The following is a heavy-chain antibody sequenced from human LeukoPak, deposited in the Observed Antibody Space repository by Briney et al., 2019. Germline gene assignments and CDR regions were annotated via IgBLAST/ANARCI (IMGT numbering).Heavy chain of an antibody. J-gene: IGHJ4*02. CDR3: ARIGYCSSTSCYAIDY. CDR2: IYYSGST. V-gene: IGHV4-61*05. CDR1: GGSISSSSYY. D-gene: IGHD2-2*01. Sequence: PSETLSLTCTVSGGSISSSSYYWGWIRQPPGKGLKWIGYIYYSGSTNYNPSLKSRVTISVDTSKNQFSLKLSSVTAADTAVYYCARIGYCSSTSCYAIDYWGQGTLVTVSS.